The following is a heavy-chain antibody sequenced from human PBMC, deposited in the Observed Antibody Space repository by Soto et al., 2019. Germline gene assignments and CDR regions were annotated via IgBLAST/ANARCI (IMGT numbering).Heavy chain of an antibody. Sequence: QVQLVQSGAEVKKPGSSVKVSCKASGGTFSSYAISWVRQAPGQGLEWMGGIIPIFGTANYAQKFQGRVTITADEHTITASMQLSSLRSEDTAVYYCSRALVRPPLVGGRYYGMAVWGQGTTVTVSS. CDR3: SRALVRPPLVGGRYYGMAV. V-gene: IGHV1-69*01. CDR1: GGTFSSYA. J-gene: IGHJ6*02. CDR2: IIPIFGTA. D-gene: IGHD3-10*01.